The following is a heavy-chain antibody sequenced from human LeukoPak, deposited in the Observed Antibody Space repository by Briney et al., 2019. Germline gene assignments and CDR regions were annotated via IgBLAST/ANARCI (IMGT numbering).Heavy chain of an antibody. V-gene: IGHV1-18*01. CDR3: ARDWFSNYDIFFDI. J-gene: IGHJ3*02. CDR1: GYTFTSYG. Sequence: ASVKVSCKASGYTFTSYGISWVRQAPGQGLEWMGWISAYNGNTNYAQKLQGRVTMTTDTSTSTAYMELRSLRSDDTAVYYCARDWFSNYDIFFDIWGQGTMVTVSS. CDR2: ISAYNGNT. D-gene: IGHD3-9*01.